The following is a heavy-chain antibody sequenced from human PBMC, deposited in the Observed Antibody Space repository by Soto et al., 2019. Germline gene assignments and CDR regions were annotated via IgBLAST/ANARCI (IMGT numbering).Heavy chain of an antibody. CDR3: TSVSSVRGVMSDY. V-gene: IGHV3-30-3*01. CDR2: ISYDGSNK. D-gene: IGHD3-10*01. Sequence: QVQLVESGGGVVQPGRSLRLSCAASGFTFGSYAMHWVRQAPGKGLEWVAVISYDGSNKYYADSVKGRFTISRDNSKNTLYLQMNSLRAEDTAVYYCTSVSSVRGVMSDYWGQGTLVTVSS. CDR1: GFTFGSYA. J-gene: IGHJ4*02.